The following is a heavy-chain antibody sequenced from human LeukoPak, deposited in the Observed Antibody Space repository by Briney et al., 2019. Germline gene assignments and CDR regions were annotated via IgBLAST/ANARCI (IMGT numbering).Heavy chain of an antibody. Sequence: GGSLRLSCAASGFTFRDYAMHWVRQAPGKGPEWVSVIDGDGGDIYYADPVKGRFTISSDNSKNTLYLHMNSLRAEDTAVYYCAKGPWWLRPAYFDYWGQGTLVTVSS. V-gene: IGHV3-23*03. CDR1: GFTFRDYA. D-gene: IGHD5-12*01. J-gene: IGHJ4*02. CDR2: IDGDGGDI. CDR3: AKGPWWLRPAYFDY.